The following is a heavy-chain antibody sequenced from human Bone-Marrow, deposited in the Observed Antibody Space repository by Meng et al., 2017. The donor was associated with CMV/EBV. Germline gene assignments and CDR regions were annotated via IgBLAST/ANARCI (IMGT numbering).Heavy chain of an antibody. V-gene: IGHV3-21*01. D-gene: IGHD2-2*01. CDR1: GFTFSSYS. Sequence: GESLKISCAASGFTFSSYSMNWVRQAPGKGLEWVSSISSSSSYIYYADSVKGRFTISRDNAKNSLYLQMNSLRAEDTAVYYCARDCSSTSCWIWGQGTMVTVSS. J-gene: IGHJ3*02. CDR3: ARDCSSTSCWI. CDR2: ISSSSSYI.